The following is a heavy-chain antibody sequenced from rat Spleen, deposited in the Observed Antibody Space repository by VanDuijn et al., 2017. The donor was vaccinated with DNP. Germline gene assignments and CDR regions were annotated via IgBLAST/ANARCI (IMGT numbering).Heavy chain of an antibody. D-gene: IGHD1-12*03. Sequence: EVHLVESGGGLVQPGRSLKLSCAASGFTFNDYNMAWVRQAPAKGLEWVATITYDGSKTYYRDSVKGRFSISRDNAKNTQYLQMDSLRSEDTATYYCARGYDGYDYWGQGVMVTVSS. J-gene: IGHJ2*01. CDR3: ARGYDGYDY. CDR2: ITYDGSKT. CDR1: GFTFNDYN. V-gene: IGHV5S10*01.